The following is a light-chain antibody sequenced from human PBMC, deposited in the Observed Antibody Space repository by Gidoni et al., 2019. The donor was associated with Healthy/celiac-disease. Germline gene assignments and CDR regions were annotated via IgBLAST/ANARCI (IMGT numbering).Light chain of an antibody. CDR2: AEP. Sequence: DILMTQSPSSLSASVGDRVTITCRSSQSISSNLNWYQQKPGKDPKPLIYAEPSLQSGVPSRCSGSGSGAEFTLTISSLQPEEFATYYCQQRYSTPALTFGGGTKVEIK. CDR1: QSISSN. V-gene: IGKV1-39*01. J-gene: IGKJ4*01. CDR3: QQRYSTPALT.